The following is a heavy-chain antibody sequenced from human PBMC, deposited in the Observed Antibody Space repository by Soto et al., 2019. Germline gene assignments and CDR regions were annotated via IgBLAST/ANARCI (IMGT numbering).Heavy chain of an antibody. D-gene: IGHD1-26*01. Sequence: QVQLVQSGAEVKKPGASVKVSCKASGYTFTNYAMHWVRQAPGQRLEWMGWINAGNGNTKYSQKFQGRVTFTRDTAASTASRELTSLRYEDAAVQYGANCGILGARIGHWGQGTRVPVSS. CDR3: ANCGILGARIGH. V-gene: IGHV1-3*01. CDR1: GYTFTNYA. CDR2: INAGNGNT. J-gene: IGHJ4*02.